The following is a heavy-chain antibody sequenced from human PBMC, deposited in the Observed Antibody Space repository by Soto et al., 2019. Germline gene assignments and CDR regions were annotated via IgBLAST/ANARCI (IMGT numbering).Heavy chain of an antibody. V-gene: IGHV3-9*01. CDR3: AKDKDWNYYYGMDV. CDR2: ISWNSGSI. J-gene: IGHJ6*02. CDR1: GFTFDDYA. D-gene: IGHD1-1*01. Sequence: SLLLSCAASGFTFDDYAMHWVRQAPGKGLEWVSGISWNSGSIGYADSVKGRFTISRDNAKNSLYLQMNSLRAEDTALYYCAKDKDWNYYYGMDVWGQGTTVTVSS.